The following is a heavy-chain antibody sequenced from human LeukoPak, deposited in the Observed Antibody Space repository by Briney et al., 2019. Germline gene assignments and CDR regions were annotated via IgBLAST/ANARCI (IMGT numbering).Heavy chain of an antibody. J-gene: IGHJ1*01. CDR1: GHTFTNYG. CDR3: ARDKAVTTEVTQHFQH. Sequence: APVKVSCKASGHTFTNYGISWVRQAPGQGLEWMGWISAYNGYTDYAQKLQFRVTMTTDTSTSTAYMELRSLRSDDTAVYYCARDKAVTTEVTQHFQHWGQGTLVTVSS. D-gene: IGHD4-23*01. CDR2: ISAYNGYT. V-gene: IGHV1-18*01.